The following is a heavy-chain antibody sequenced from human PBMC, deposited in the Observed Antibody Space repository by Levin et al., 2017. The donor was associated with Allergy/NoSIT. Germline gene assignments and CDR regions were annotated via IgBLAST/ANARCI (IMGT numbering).Heavy chain of an antibody. J-gene: IGHJ5*02. CDR3: ARDGVISSGSYYDPRGEINH. V-gene: IGHV1-18*01. CDR1: GYTFTSYG. CDR2: ISAYNGNT. D-gene: IGHD3-22*01. Sequence: ASVKVSCKASGYTFTSYGINWVRQAPGQGLEWMGWISAYNGNTNYAQKFQGRVTMTTDTSTSTAYMELRSLRSDDTAVYYCARDGVISSGSYYDPRGEINHWGQGTLVTVSS.